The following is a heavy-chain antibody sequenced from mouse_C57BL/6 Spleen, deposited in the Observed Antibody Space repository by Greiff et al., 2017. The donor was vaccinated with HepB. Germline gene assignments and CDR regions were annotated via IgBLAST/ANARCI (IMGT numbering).Heavy chain of an antibody. J-gene: IGHJ4*01. V-gene: IGHV5-4*01. Sequence: EVQGVESGGGLVKPGGSLKLSCAASGFTFSSYAMSWVRQTPEKRLEWVATISDGGSYTYYPDNVKGRFTISRDNAKNNLYLQMSHLKSEDTAMYYCARDGWDVGAMDYWGQGTSVTVSS. CDR3: ARDGWDVGAMDY. CDR1: GFTFSSYA. D-gene: IGHD4-1*01. CDR2: ISDGGSYT.